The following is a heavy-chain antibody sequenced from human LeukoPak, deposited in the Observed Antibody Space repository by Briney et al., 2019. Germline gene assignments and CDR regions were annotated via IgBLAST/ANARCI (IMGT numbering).Heavy chain of an antibody. CDR3: ATNNHTLHSLGYCSGGSCYYYYMDV. CDR1: GGTFSSYA. D-gene: IGHD2-15*01. CDR2: IIPIFGTA. J-gene: IGHJ6*03. Sequence: SVKVSCKASGGTFSSYAISWVRQAPGQGLEWMGGIIPIFGTANYAQKFQGRVTITADESTSTAYMELSSLRSEDTAVYYCATNNHTLHSLGYCSGGSCYYYYMDVWGKGTTVTISS. V-gene: IGHV1-69*13.